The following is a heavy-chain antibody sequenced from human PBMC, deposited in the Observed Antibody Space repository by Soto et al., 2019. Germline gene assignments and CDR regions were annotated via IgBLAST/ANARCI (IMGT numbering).Heavy chain of an antibody. D-gene: IGHD3-16*02. CDR3: AKEMVDYIWGSYRNDAFDI. CDR2: ISYDGSNK. CDR1: GFTFSSYG. Sequence: QVQLVESGGGVVQPGRSLRLSCAASGFTFSSYGMHWVRQAPGKGLEWVAVISYDGSNKYYADSVKGRFTISRDNSKNPLYLQMNSLRAEDTAVYYCAKEMVDYIWGSYRNDAFDIWGQGTMVTVSS. J-gene: IGHJ3*02. V-gene: IGHV3-30*18.